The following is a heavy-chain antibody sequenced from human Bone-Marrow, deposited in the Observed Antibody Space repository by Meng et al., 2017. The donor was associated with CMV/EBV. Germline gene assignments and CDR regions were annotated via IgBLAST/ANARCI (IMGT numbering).Heavy chain of an antibody. CDR3: ARGNVDIVATMGTTYYFDY. V-gene: IGHV4-39*07. D-gene: IGHD5-12*01. Sequence: SETLSLTCTVSGGSISSSSYYWGWIRQTPGKGLEWIGYIYYSGRTYYNPSLKSRVTISVDTSKNQFSLKLSSVTAADTAVYYCARGNVDIVATMGTTYYFDYWGQGTLVTVSS. CDR1: GGSISSSSYY. CDR2: IYYSGRT. J-gene: IGHJ4*02.